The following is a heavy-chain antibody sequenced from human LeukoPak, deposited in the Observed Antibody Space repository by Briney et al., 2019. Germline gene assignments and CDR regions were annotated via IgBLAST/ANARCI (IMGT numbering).Heavy chain of an antibody. Sequence: SETLSLTCTVSGGSISSYYWSWIRQPPGKGLEWTGYIYYSGSTNYNPSLKSRVTISVDTSKNQFSLKLSSVTAADTAVYYCARERGGSAGDYGAFDIWGQGTMVTVSS. CDR1: GGSISSYY. CDR3: ARERGGSAGDYGAFDI. V-gene: IGHV4-59*01. CDR2: IYYSGST. D-gene: IGHD4-17*01. J-gene: IGHJ3*02.